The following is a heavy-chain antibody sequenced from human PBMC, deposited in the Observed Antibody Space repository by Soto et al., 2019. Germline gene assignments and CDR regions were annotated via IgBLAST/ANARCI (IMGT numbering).Heavy chain of an antibody. Sequence: GGSLRLSCAASGFTFSSYGMHWVRQAPGKGLEWVAVISYDGSNKYYADSVKGRFTISRDNSKNTLYLQMNSLRAEYTAVYYCFKVHVLRYFDWLSQKYYGMDVWGQGTTVTVSS. CDR1: GFTFSSYG. CDR2: ISYDGSNK. D-gene: IGHD3-9*01. V-gene: IGHV3-30*18. CDR3: FKVHVLRYFDWLSQKYYGMDV. J-gene: IGHJ6*02.